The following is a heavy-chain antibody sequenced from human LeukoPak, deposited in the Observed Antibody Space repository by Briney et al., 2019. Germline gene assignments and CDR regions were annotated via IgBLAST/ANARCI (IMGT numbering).Heavy chain of an antibody. V-gene: IGHV3-23*01. J-gene: IGHJ4*02. CDR1: GFTFDSYG. CDR2: ISGSGVYT. Sequence: PGGSLRLSCAASGFTFDSYGMNWVRQAPGKGLEWVSGISGSGVYTYYADSVKGRFTISRDNSKNTLYLVMNSLRVEDTAVYYCPKDQAVRGVRFFDYWGQGTLVTVPS. D-gene: IGHD3-10*01. CDR3: PKDQAVRGVRFFDY.